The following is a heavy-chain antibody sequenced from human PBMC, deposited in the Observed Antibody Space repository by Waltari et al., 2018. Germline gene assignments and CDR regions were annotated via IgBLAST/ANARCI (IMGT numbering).Heavy chain of an antibody. D-gene: IGHD3-10*01. V-gene: IGHV4-4*07. Sequence: QVQLQESGPGLVKPSETLSLTCTVSGGSLSSYYWRWHRQPAGKGLEWIGRIYTSGSTNYNPSLKSRVTMSVDTSKNQFSLKLSSVTAADTAVYYCARDSPPGPYPDHGWFDGDYWGQGTLVTVSS. CDR3: ARDSPPGPYPDHGWFDGDY. CDR1: GGSLSSYY. J-gene: IGHJ4*02. CDR2: IYTSGST.